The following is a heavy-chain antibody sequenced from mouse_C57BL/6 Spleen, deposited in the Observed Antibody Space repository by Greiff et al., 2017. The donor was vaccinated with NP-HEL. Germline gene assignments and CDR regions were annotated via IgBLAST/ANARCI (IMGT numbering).Heavy chain of an antibody. D-gene: IGHD1-1*01. CDR2: IYPGDGDT. J-gene: IGHJ1*03. Sequence: VQLQQSGPELVKPGASVKISCKASGYAFSSSWMNWVKQRPGKGLEWIGRIYPGDGDTNYNGKFKGKATLTADKSSSTAYMQLSSLTSEDSAVYFCATGLTTVVAPDVWGTGTTVTVSS. CDR1: GYAFSSSW. CDR3: ATGLTTVVAPDV. V-gene: IGHV1-82*01.